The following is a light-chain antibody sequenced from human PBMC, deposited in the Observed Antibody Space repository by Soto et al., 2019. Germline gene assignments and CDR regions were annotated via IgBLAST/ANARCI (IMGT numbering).Light chain of an antibody. Sequence: DIQMTQSPSSLSASVGDRVNITCRASQSIGNFLNWYQQKPGTVPKVLIYSASSLQSGVPSRFSGSGFGTYFTLTINSLQPDDFANYYCQQSHTIPTFGGWTTVEIK. CDR2: SAS. CDR3: QQSHTIPT. CDR1: QSIGNF. V-gene: IGKV1-39*01. J-gene: IGKJ4*01.